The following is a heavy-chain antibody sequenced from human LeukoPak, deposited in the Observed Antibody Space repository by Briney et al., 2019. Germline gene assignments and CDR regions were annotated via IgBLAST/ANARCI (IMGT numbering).Heavy chain of an antibody. Sequence: SETLSLTCTVSGGSISSYYWSWVRQPAGKGLEWIGRIYISGTTNYNPSLKSRITMSLDTSKNQLSLRLTSVTAADTAVYSCARDEARTGYIHYWGQGTLITVSS. V-gene: IGHV4-4*07. CDR1: GGSISSYY. CDR2: IYISGTT. CDR3: ARDEARTGYIHY. J-gene: IGHJ4*02. D-gene: IGHD3-9*01.